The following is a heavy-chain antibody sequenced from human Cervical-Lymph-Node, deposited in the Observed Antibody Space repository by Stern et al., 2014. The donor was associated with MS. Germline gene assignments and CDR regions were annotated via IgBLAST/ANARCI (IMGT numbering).Heavy chain of an antibody. V-gene: IGHV1-18*04. CDR3: ARDPPLYGSGSYYKDDY. D-gene: IGHD3-10*01. CDR2: LSAYNGNT. CDR1: GYTFTSYG. Sequence: QVQLVQSGAEVKKPGASVKVSCKASGYTFTSYGISWVRQAPGQGLEWMGWLSAYNGNTNYAQKLQGRVTMTTDTSTSTAYMELRSLRSDDTAVYYCARDPPLYGSGSYYKDDYWGQGTLVTVSS. J-gene: IGHJ4*02.